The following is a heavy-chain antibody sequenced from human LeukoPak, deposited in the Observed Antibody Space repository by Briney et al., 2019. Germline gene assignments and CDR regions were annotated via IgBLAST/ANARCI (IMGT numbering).Heavy chain of an antibody. J-gene: IGHJ5*02. CDR1: GFTFSSYA. CDR3: AKSNQYCSGGSCSFDP. D-gene: IGHD2-15*01. CDR2: ISGSGGST. V-gene: IGHV3-23*01. Sequence: PGGSLRLSCAASGFTFSSYAMSWVRQAPGKGLEWVSAISGSGGSTYYADSVKGRFTISGDNSKDTLYLQMNSLRAEDTAVYYCAKSNQYCSGGSCSFDPWGQGTLVTVSS.